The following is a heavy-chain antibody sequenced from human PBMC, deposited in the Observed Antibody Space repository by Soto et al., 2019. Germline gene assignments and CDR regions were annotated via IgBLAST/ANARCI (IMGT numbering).Heavy chain of an antibody. CDR3: GRSDYYDSSGPKQIYY. D-gene: IGHD3-22*01. Sequence: ASVKVSCKAAGYTFTSYAMHWVRQAPGQRLEWMGWINPGNGKTKYSERSQGRVTITSDTSASTAYMVVSSLRSEDTAVYFCGRSDYYDSSGPKQIYYWGQGTLVTVSS. V-gene: IGHV1-3*01. J-gene: IGHJ4*02. CDR1: GYTFTSYA. CDR2: INPGNGKT.